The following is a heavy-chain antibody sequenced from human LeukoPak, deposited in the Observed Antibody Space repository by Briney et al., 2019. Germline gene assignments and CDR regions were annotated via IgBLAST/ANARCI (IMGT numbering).Heavy chain of an antibody. CDR3: AKDGEMATMIAFDY. CDR1: RFTFSSYG. CDR2: IRYDGSNK. Sequence: GGSLRLSCAASRFTFSSYGMHWVRQAPGKGLEWVAFIRYDGSNKYYADSVKGRFTISRDNSKNTLYLQMNSLRAEDTAVYYCAKDGEMATMIAFDYWGQGTLVTVSS. J-gene: IGHJ4*02. D-gene: IGHD5-24*01. V-gene: IGHV3-30*02.